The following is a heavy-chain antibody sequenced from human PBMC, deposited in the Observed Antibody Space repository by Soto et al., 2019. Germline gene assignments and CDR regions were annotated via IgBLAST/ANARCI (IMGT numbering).Heavy chain of an antibody. D-gene: IGHD5-18*01. V-gene: IGHV4-31*03. CDR1: CGSISSGGYY. J-gene: IGHJ4*02. Sequence: SSGTLSLTCTVSCGSISSGGYYWSWVRPHPGKGLEWIGYIYYSGSTYYNPSLKSRVTISVDTSKNQFSLKLSSVTAADTAVYYCARASNKRGYSYGPDYWGQGTLVTVSS. CDR2: IYYSGST. CDR3: ARASNKRGYSYGPDY.